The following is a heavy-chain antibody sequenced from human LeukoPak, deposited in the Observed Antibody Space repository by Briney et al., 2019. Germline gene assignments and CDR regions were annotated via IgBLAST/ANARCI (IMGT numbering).Heavy chain of an antibody. CDR3: ARYGFSSVWQGGWHAFDI. J-gene: IGHJ3*02. CDR1: GYTFTSYY. D-gene: IGHD6-25*01. V-gene: IGHV1-46*01. Sequence: GASVKVSCKASGYTFTSYYMHWVRQAPGQGLEWMGIINPTTGDITYAQKFQGRVTMTRDMSTSTVYMDLSSLRSEDTAVYYCARYGFSSVWQGGWHAFDIWGQRTLVIVSS. CDR2: INPTTGDI.